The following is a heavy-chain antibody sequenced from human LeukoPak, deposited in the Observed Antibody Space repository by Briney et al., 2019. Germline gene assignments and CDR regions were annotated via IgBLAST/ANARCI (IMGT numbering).Heavy chain of an antibody. J-gene: IGHJ4*02. D-gene: IGHD6-19*01. CDR2: ISSSSSYT. V-gene: IGHV3-11*05. Sequence: SGGSLRLSCVASGFTFSEYYMGWIRQAPGKGLEWVSYISSSSSYTNYADSVKGRFTVSRDNAKNSLYLQMNSLRAEDTAVYYCARAEEQWLSYFDHWGQGTLVTVSS. CDR1: GFTFSEYY. CDR3: ARAEEQWLSYFDH.